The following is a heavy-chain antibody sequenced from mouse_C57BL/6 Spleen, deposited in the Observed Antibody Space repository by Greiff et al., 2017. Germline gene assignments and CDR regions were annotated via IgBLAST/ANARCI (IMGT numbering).Heavy chain of an antibody. CDR1: GYTFTTYP. D-gene: IGHD6-1*01. CDR2: FHPYNDDN. CDR3: ARGLPTGYAMDY. Sequence: QVQLQQSGAELVKPGASVTMSCKASGYTFTTYPIEWMKQNHGKSLEWIGIFHPYNDDNKYNEKFKGKATLTVEKSSSPVYLELSRLTSDDSAVYYCARGLPTGYAMDYWGQGTSVTVSS. V-gene: IGHV1-47*01. J-gene: IGHJ4*01.